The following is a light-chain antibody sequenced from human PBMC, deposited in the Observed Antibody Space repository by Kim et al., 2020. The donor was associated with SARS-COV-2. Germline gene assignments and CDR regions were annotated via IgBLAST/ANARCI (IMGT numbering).Light chain of an antibody. CDR1: RLGDKY. J-gene: IGLJ2*01. Sequence: VSPGQTASITCSGDRLGDKYACWYQEKPGQSPAVVVYQDTKRPSGIPERFSGSNSGNTATLTISGTQAMDEADYYCQVWDSTTTVFGGGTQLTVL. V-gene: IGLV3-1*01. CDR3: QVWDSTTTV. CDR2: QDT.